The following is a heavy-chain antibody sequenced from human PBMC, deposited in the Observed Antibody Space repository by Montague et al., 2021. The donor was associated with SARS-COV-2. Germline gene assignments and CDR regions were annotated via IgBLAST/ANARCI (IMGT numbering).Heavy chain of an antibody. CDR3: ARVFPRWLQFDPYFDY. V-gene: IGHV4-59*01. CDR1: GGSISSYY. J-gene: IGHJ4*02. Sequence: SETLSLTSTVSGGSISSYYWSWIRQPPGKGLEWIGYIYYSGSTNYNPSLKSRVTISVDTSKNQFSLKLSSVTAAGTAVYYCARVFPRWLQFDPYFDYWGQGTRVTVSS. CDR2: IYYSGST. D-gene: IGHD5-24*01.